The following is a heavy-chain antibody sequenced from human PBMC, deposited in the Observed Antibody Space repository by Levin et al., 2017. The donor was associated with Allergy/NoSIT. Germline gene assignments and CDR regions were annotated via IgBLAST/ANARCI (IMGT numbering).Heavy chain of an antibody. V-gene: IGHV3-23*01. J-gene: IGHJ5*01. CDR2: SSGSGST. D-gene: IGHD6-13*01. Sequence: GGSLRLSCAASGFIFSNFAMSWVRQAPGKGLEWISSSGSGSTYYADSVKGRFTISSDKSKNTLYLQMDNLRAEDTALYYCAKATGGSWAEFDSWGQGTPVTVSS. CDR1: GFIFSNFA. CDR3: AKATGGSWAEFDS.